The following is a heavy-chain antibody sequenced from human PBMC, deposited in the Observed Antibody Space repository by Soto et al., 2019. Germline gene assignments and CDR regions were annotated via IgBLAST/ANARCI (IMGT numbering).Heavy chain of an antibody. Sequence: QVQLVQSGAEVKKPGASVKVSCKASGYTFTGYYMHWVRQAPGQGLEWMGWINPNSGGTNYAQKFQGWVTMTRDTSISTAYRELGRLRSDDTAVYYCARARGRSALGSGMDVWGQGTTVTVSS. CDR1: GYTFTGYY. V-gene: IGHV1-2*04. CDR3: ARARGRSALGSGMDV. CDR2: INPNSGGT. D-gene: IGHD1-26*01. J-gene: IGHJ6*02.